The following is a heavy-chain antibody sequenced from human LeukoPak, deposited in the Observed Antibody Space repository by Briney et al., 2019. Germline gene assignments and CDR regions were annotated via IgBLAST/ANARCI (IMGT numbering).Heavy chain of an antibody. J-gene: IGHJ3*02. D-gene: IGHD3-3*01. CDR3: AKEGQVYDFWSGYRSDGAFDI. CDR1: GFIFKDFP. V-gene: IGHV3-23*01. Sequence: GGSLRLSCAVSGFIFKDFPMTWVRQAPGKGLEWLSGISAGGDLTFHADSLKGRFTISRDNYKNTLYLQMNSLRAEDTAVYYCAKEGQVYDFWSGYRSDGAFDIWGQGTMVTVSS. CDR2: ISAGGDLT.